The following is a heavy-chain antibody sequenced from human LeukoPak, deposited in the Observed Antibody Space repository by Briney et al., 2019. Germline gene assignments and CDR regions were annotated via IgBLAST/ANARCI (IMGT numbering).Heavy chain of an antibody. CDR1: GYTFTGYY. CDR2: INPNSGGT. V-gene: IGHV1-2*02. D-gene: IGHD3-10*01. J-gene: IGHJ4*02. CDR3: ARAEYSSGSGRFRPGY. Sequence: ASVKVSCKASGYTFTGYYMHWVRQAPGQGREWMGWINPNSGGTNYAQEFQGRVTMTRDTAISTAYMELSRLRSDDTAVYYCARAEYSSGSGRFRPGYWGQGTLVTVSS.